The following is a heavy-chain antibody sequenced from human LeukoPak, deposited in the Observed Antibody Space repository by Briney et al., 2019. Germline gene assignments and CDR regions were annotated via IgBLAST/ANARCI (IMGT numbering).Heavy chain of an antibody. CDR1: GGSITSSSYY. D-gene: IGHD3-22*01. CDR3: ARRDSSGYYSWFDL. CDR2: IYYSGST. V-gene: IGHV4-39*01. Sequence: SETLSLTCTVSGGSITSSSYYWGWIRQPPGKGLEWIGSIYYSGSTYYNPSVKSRVTISVDTSKNQFSLKLSSVTAADTAVYYCARRDSSGYYSWFDLWGQGSLVTVSS. J-gene: IGHJ5*02.